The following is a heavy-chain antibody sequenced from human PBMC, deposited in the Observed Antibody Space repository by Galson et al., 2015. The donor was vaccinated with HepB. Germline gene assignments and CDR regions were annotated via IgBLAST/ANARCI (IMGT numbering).Heavy chain of an antibody. D-gene: IGHD3-22*01. CDR2: IYHSGST. CDR3: ARDYYDSSGYAFDI. Sequence: DTLSLTCTVSGYSISSGYYWGWVRQPPGKGLEWIGSIYHSGSTYYNPSLKSRVTISVDTSKNQFSLKLSSVTAADTAVYYCARDYYDSSGYAFDIWGQGTMVTVSS. V-gene: IGHV4-38-2*02. J-gene: IGHJ3*02. CDR1: GYSISSGYY.